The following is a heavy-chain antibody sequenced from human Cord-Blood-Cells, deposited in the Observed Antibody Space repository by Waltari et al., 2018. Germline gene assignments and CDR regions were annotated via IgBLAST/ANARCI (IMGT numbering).Heavy chain of an antibody. V-gene: IGHV1-8*03. CDR1: GYTFASYD. CDR3: ARITGTTARWFDP. CDR2: MNPNRGKT. Sequence: QVQLVQSGAEVKKPGTSVKVSCTASGYTFASYDITWVRQATGQGLEWMGWMNPNRGKTGYAQKFQGRVTITRNTSISTAYMEPSSLRSEDTAVYYCARITGTTARWFDPWGQGTLVTVSS. D-gene: IGHD1-7*01. J-gene: IGHJ5*02.